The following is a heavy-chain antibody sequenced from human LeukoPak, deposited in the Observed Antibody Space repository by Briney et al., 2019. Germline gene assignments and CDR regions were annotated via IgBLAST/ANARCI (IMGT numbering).Heavy chain of an antibody. CDR2: INEDGSEK. Sequence: QPGGSLRLSRAASGFTFNSCWMSWVRQAPGKGLEWTANINEDGSEKHYVDSVEGRFTISRDNAKNSLYLQMNSLRVEDTALYYCTRGDSSSKIDYWGQGILVIVSS. CDR1: GFTFNSCW. CDR3: TRGDSSSKIDY. J-gene: IGHJ4*02. V-gene: IGHV3-7*01. D-gene: IGHD6-6*01.